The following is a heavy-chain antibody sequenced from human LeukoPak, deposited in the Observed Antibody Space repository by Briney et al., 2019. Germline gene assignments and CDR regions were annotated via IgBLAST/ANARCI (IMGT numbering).Heavy chain of an antibody. Sequence: GGSLRLSCAASGFTFSGHWLHWVRQAPGKGLEWVANIKQDGSEKYYVDSVKGRFTISRDNAKNSLYLQMNSLRAEDTAVYYCARDNRPRYWGQGTLVTVSS. D-gene: IGHD6-6*01. J-gene: IGHJ4*02. CDR3: ARDNRPRY. CDR1: GFTFSGHW. V-gene: IGHV3-7*03. CDR2: IKQDGSEK.